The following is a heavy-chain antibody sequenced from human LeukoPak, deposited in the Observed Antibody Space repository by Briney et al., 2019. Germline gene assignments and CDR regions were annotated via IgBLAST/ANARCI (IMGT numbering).Heavy chain of an antibody. D-gene: IGHD3-10*01. CDR1: GSSFTSNW. V-gene: IGHV5-10-1*01. J-gene: IGHJ4*02. CDR2: IDPSDSST. CDR3: ARIEYYYGSGSYSYFDY. Sequence: GEPLKTSCKRPGSSFTSNWFTWLRQMPGKGLGWMGRIDPSDSSTNYSPSFQGHVTISADKSISTAYLQWSSLKASDTAMYYCARIEYYYGSGSYSYFDYWGQGTLVTVSS.